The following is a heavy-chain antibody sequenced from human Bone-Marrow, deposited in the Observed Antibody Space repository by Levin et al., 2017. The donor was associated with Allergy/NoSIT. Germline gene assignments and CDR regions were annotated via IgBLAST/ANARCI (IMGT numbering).Heavy chain of an antibody. CDR3: ARQSHLTDGFDL. CDR1: GYSFSNYW. V-gene: IGHV5-51*01. J-gene: IGHJ3*01. CDR2: IYPGDSDT. Sequence: KFGESLKISCKASGYSFSNYWIGWVRQMPGKGLEWMGLIYPGDSDTKYNPSFEGQVTFSADRSISAAFLQWDSLKASDTAIYFCARQSHLTDGFDLWGQGTMVIVSS.